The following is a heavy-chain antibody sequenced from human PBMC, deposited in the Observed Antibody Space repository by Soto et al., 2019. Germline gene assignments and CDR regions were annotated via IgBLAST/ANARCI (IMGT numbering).Heavy chain of an antibody. D-gene: IGHD6-13*01. CDR3: ARAGDSSSWYGPEDNWVDP. Sequence: ASVKVSCKASGGTFSSYTISSVRQAPGQGLEWMGRIIPILGIANYAQKFQGRVTITADKSTSTAYMELSSLRSEDTAVHYCARAGDSSSWYGPEDNWVDPWGQGTLVTVSS. J-gene: IGHJ5*02. CDR2: IIPILGIA. V-gene: IGHV1-69*02. CDR1: GGTFSSYT.